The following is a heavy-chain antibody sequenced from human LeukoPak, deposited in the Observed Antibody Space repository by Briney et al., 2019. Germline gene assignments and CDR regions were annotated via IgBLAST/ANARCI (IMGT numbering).Heavy chain of an antibody. D-gene: IGHD4-17*01. Sequence: ASVKVSCKASGGTFSSYAISWVRQAPGQGLEWMGWISAYNGNTNYAQKLQGRVTMTTDTSTSTAYMELRSLRSDDTAVYYRARDGDYVTGLDYWGQGTLVTVSS. CDR2: ISAYNGNT. J-gene: IGHJ4*02. CDR1: GGTFSSYA. CDR3: ARDGDYVTGLDY. V-gene: IGHV1-18*01.